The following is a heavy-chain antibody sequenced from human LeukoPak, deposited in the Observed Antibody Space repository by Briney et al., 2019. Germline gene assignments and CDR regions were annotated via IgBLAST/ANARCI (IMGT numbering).Heavy chain of an antibody. CDR3: ARSDYNDYRGLGF. D-gene: IGHD4-11*01. CDR2: IIPSSGST. V-gene: IGHV1-46*01. J-gene: IGHJ4*02. Sequence: ASVKVSCKASGYAFTSYHIHWMRQAPGQGLGWMGIIIPSSGSTTYAQKFQGRVTMTRDTFTSTVYMELSSLTSDDTAVYFCARSDYNDYRGLGFWGQGTLVTVSS. CDR1: GYAFTSYH.